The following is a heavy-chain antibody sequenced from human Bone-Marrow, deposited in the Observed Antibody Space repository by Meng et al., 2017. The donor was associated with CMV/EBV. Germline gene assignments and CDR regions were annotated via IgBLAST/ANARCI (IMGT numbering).Heavy chain of an antibody. CDR1: GFTFSSYA. Sequence: GGSLRLSCASSGFTFSSYAMSWVRQAPGKGLEWVSVIYSGGGSTYYADSVKGRFTISRDNSKNTLYLQMNSLRAEETAVYYCARVNSSGSGWYNYYYYYGMNVWGQGTTVTVSS. J-gene: IGHJ6*02. D-gene: IGHD6-19*01. CDR3: ARVNSSGSGWYNYYYYYGMNV. CDR2: IYSGGGST. V-gene: IGHV3-23*03.